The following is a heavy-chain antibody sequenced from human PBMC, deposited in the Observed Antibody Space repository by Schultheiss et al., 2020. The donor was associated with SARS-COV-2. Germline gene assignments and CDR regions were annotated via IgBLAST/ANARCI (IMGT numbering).Heavy chain of an antibody. V-gene: IGHV3-21*04. D-gene: IGHD3-3*01. CDR1: GFTFSSYS. Sequence: GESLKISCAASGFTFSSYSMNWVRQAPGKGLEWVSSISSSSSYIYYADSVKGRFTISRDNSKNTLYLQMNSLRAEDTAVYYCAKTVLRFLEPFDYWGQGTLVTVSS. J-gene: IGHJ4*02. CDR2: ISSSSSYI. CDR3: AKTVLRFLEPFDY.